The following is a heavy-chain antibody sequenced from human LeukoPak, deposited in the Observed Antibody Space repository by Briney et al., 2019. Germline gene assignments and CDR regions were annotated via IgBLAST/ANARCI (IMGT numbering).Heavy chain of an antibody. Sequence: GGSLRLSCAASGFTFSSYGMHWVRQAPGKGLEWVAFLRYDGSNKYYADSVKGRFTISRDNSKSTLYLQMNSLRAEDTAVYYCAKAPRSDYYAWGQGTLVTVSS. CDR3: AKAPRSDYYA. CDR2: LRYDGSNK. CDR1: GFTFSSYG. V-gene: IGHV3-30*02. D-gene: IGHD3-22*01. J-gene: IGHJ5*02.